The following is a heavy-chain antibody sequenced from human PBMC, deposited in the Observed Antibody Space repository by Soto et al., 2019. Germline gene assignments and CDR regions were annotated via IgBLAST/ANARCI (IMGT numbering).Heavy chain of an antibody. V-gene: IGHV3-21*01. J-gene: IGHJ4*02. CDR1: GFTFSSYS. D-gene: IGHD6-13*01. CDR3: ARYAEYSSSRYTKDPDDY. Sequence: PGGSLRLSCAASGFTFSSYSMNWVRQAPGKGLEWVSSISSSSSYIYYADSVKGRFTISRDNAKNSLYLQMNSLRAEDTAVYYCARYAEYSSSRYTKDPDDYWGQGTLVTVSS. CDR2: ISSSSSYI.